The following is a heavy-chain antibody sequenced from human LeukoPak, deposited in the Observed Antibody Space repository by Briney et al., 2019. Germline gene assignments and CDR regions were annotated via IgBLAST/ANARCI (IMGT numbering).Heavy chain of an antibody. CDR2: IIPIFGTA. CDR1: GGTFSSYA. V-gene: IGHV1-69*13. CDR3: ARDLRGYYRYFDY. J-gene: IGHJ4*02. D-gene: IGHD3-3*01. Sequence: ASVTVSCTASGGTFSSYAISWVRQAPGQGLEWMGGIIPIFGTANYAQKFQGRVTITADESTSTAYMELSSLRSEDTAVYYCARDLRGYYRYFDYWGQGTLVTVSS.